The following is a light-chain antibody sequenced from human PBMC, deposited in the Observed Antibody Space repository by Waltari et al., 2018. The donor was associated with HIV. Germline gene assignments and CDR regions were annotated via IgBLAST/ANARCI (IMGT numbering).Light chain of an antibody. CDR1: NFGSKT. J-gene: IGLJ2*01. Sequence: SYVLTQAPSVSVAPGQTARITCGGHNFGSKTVHWYQQKPGQAPVLVVYDDSDRPSGIPERFSGSNSGNTATLTISRVEAGDEADYYCQVWDRSSDHVRFGGGTKLTVL. CDR3: QVWDRSSDHVR. V-gene: IGLV3-21*02. CDR2: DDS.